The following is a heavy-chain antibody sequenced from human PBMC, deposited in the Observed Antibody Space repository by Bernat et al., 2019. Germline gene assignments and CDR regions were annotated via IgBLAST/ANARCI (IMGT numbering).Heavy chain of an antibody. D-gene: IGHD2-21*01. V-gene: IGHV3-30*18. CDR3: AKDRIPTRYYYYGMHV. CDR1: GFTFSSYG. Sequence: QVQLVESGGGVVQPGRSLRLSCAASGFTFSSYGMYWVRQAPGKGLEWGVVISYDGSNKSYADSVKGRFTISRDNSKNKLYLQLNSLISEDTAVYYCAKDRIPTRYYYYGMHVWVHMATVTVSS. J-gene: IGHJ6*02. CDR2: ISYDGSNK.